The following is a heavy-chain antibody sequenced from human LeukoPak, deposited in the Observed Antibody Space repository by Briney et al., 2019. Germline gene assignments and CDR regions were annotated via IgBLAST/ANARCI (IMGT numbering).Heavy chain of an antibody. D-gene: IGHD3-22*01. V-gene: IGHV4-34*01. Sequence: SETLSLTCAVYGGSFNGYYWSWIRQPPGKGLEWIGEINHSGSTNYNPSLKSRATISVDTSKNQFSLKLSSVTAADTAVYYCARTSIYYDSSGYRSWGQGTLVTVSS. CDR1: GGSFNGYY. CDR3: ARTSIYYDSSGYRS. J-gene: IGHJ5*02. CDR2: INHSGST.